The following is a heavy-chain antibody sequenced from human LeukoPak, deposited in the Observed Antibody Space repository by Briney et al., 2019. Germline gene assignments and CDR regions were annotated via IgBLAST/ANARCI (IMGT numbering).Heavy chain of an antibody. CDR1: GGSISGYY. D-gene: IGHD3-22*01. CDR3: ARHRGYVGAFDV. CDR2: IYYSGST. Sequence: SETLSLTCTVSGGSISGYYWSWIRQPPGKGLEWIGFIYYSGSTSYSPSLKSRVTISVDTSKNQFSLNLSPVTASETAVYYCARHRGYVGAFDVWGRGTMVTVSS. V-gene: IGHV4-59*08. J-gene: IGHJ3*01.